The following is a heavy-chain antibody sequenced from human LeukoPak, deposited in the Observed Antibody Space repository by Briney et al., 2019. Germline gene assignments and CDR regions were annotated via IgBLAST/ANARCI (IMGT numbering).Heavy chain of an antibody. CDR3: ARDKGMIVVVIGSFDY. V-gene: IGHV3-30-3*01. Sequence: PGGSLRLSCAASGFTFSSYAMHWVRQAPGKGLEWVAVISYDGSNKHYADSVKGRFTISRDNSKNTLYLQMNSLRAEDTAVYYCARDKGMIVVVIGSFDYWGQGTLVTVSS. CDR1: GFTFSSYA. CDR2: ISYDGSNK. D-gene: IGHD3-22*01. J-gene: IGHJ4*02.